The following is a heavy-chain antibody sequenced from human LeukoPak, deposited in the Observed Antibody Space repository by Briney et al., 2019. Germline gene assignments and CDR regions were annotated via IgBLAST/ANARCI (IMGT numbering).Heavy chain of an antibody. V-gene: IGHV3-23*01. Sequence: GGSLRLSCAASGFTFSSYGMSWVRQAPGKGLEWVSSISGSGGTTYYADSVKGRFTISRDNSKNTLYLQMNSLRAEDTAVYYCSREWLPSSYYYYMDVWGKGTTVTVSS. CDR3: SREWLPSSYYYYMDV. CDR1: GFTFSSYG. CDR2: ISGSGGTT. J-gene: IGHJ6*03. D-gene: IGHD3-3*01.